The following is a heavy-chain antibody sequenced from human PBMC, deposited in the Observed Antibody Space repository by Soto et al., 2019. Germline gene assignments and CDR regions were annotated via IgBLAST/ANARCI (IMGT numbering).Heavy chain of an antibody. CDR3: ARAVSVPADFDY. Sequence: QVQLVQSGAEEKKPGASVKVSCKASGYTFTGYAMHWVRQAPGQRLEWMGWINAGNGNTKYSQKFQGRVTITRATPASTASMELSSLRSAHTAVYYCARAVSVPADFDYWGQGTLVTVSS. CDR2: INAGNGNT. D-gene: IGHD6-19*01. CDR1: GYTFTGYA. V-gene: IGHV1-3*05. J-gene: IGHJ4*02.